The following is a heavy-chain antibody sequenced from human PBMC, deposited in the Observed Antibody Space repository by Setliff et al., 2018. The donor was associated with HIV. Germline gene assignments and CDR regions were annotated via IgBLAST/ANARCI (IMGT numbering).Heavy chain of an antibody. D-gene: IGHD5-18*01. CDR3: ARDSGDGYSDYYYYGMDV. CDR1: GYTFTNYA. J-gene: IGHJ6*02. Sequence: ASVKVSCKASGYTFTNYAMHWVRQAPGQRLEWMGWINAGNGDTKYSQKFQGRVTFTWDTSASTAYMELRSLRSEDTALYYCARDSGDGYSDYYYYGMDVWGQGTTVTVSS. CDR2: INAGNGDT. V-gene: IGHV1-3*01.